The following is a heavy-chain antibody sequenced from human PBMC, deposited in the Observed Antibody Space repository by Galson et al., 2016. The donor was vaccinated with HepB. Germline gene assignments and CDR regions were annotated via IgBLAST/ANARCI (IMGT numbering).Heavy chain of an antibody. CDR2: INPNSGGT. CDR3: ASRDDRVLDY. V-gene: IGHV1-2*04. CDR1: GYTFTGYY. D-gene: IGHD2-15*01. Sequence: SVKVSCKASGYTFTGYYMNWVRQAPGQGLEWMGWINPNSGGTNYAQKYQGWVTMTRDTSISTAYMALSRLRSDDTAVYFCASRDDRVLDYWGQGTLVTVSS. J-gene: IGHJ4*02.